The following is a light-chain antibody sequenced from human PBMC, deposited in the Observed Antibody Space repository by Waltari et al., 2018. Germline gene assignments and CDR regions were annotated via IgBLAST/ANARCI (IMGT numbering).Light chain of an antibody. J-gene: IGLJ3*02. CDR1: ADNVGNEG. CDR3: AAWDSRLSAWL. Sequence: QAGLTQPPSVSKGLGQTATLTCSGNADNVGNEGAIWLQQYPGPPPKRLAHRSTTRPSGVSERFSASRSGDTASLNIDGLQTDDEADYHCAAWDSRLSAWLFGGGTKLTVL. CDR2: RST. V-gene: IGLV10-54*04.